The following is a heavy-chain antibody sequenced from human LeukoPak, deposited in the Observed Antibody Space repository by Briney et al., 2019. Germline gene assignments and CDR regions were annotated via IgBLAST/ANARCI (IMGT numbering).Heavy chain of an antibody. CDR1: GFTFSSYD. J-gene: IGHJ6*02. V-gene: IGHV3-13*01. CDR2: IGTAGDT. Sequence: GGSLRLSCAASGFTFSSYDMHWVRQATGKGLEWVSAIGTAGDTYYPGSVKGRFTISSENAKNSLYLQMNSLRAGDTAVYYCARGGYSSSWFLPQYYYGMDVWGRGTTVTVSS. D-gene: IGHD6-13*01. CDR3: ARGGYSSSWFLPQYYYGMDV.